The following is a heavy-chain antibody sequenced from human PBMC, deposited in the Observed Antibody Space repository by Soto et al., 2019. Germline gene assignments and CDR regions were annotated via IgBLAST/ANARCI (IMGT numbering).Heavy chain of an antibody. J-gene: IGHJ5*02. V-gene: IGHV1-2*06. Sequence: ASVKVSCKASGYTFTDYYIDWVRQAPGQRLEWMGRINPKSGGTNYAQRFQGRVTMTRDTSITTAYMDLSRLTSDDTATYYCAKTYDGSGQPSHWFDPWGQGTPVTVSS. CDR1: GYTFTDYY. CDR2: INPKSGGT. CDR3: AKTYDGSGQPSHWFDP. D-gene: IGHD3-22*01.